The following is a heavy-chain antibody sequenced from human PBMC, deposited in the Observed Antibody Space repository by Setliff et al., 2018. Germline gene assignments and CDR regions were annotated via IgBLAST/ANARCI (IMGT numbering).Heavy chain of an antibody. J-gene: IGHJ4*02. CDR1: GYTFTSYG. V-gene: IGHV1-69*10. CDR2: IIPILGIA. Sequence: SVKVSCKASGYTFTSYGISWVRQAPGQGLEWMGGIIPILGIANYAQKFQGRVTITADESTSTAYMELSSLRSEDTAVYYCASDAVAGTFDYWGQGTLVTVSS. CDR3: ASDAVAGTFDY. D-gene: IGHD6-19*01.